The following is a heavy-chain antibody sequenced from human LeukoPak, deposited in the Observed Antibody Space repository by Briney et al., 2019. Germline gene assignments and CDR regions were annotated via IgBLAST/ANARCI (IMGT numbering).Heavy chain of an antibody. J-gene: IGHJ3*02. Sequence: GGSLRLSCAASGFTFSSYEMNWVRQAPGKGLEWVSLISWDGSSTFYADSVKGRFTISRDNSKNSLFLQLNTLRTEDTALYYCAKAEQQLSYTYDAFDIWGQGTMVTVSS. V-gene: IGHV3-43*02. CDR3: AKAEQQLSYTYDAFDI. CDR1: GFTFSSYE. CDR2: ISWDGSST. D-gene: IGHD6-13*01.